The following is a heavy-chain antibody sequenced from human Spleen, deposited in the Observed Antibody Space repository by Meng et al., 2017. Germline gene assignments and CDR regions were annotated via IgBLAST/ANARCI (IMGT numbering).Heavy chain of an antibody. CDR1: GGSFSDYY. CDR2: INHSGST. J-gene: IGHJ4*02. V-gene: IGHV4-34*01. Sequence: QGQLQRWGAVLLKPLETLSLTCVVSGGSFSDYYWSWSRQPPGKGLEWIGEINHSGSTNYNPSLESRATISVDTSQNNLSLKLSSVTAADSAVYYCARGPTTMAHDFDYWGQGTLVTVSS. CDR3: ARGPTTMAHDFDY. D-gene: IGHD4-11*01.